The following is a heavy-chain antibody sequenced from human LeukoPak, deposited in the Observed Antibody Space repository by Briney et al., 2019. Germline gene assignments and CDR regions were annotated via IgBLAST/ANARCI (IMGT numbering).Heavy chain of an antibody. CDR1: GYSFTSYD. J-gene: IGHJ6*02. D-gene: IGHD2-2*01. CDR3: ARATPIYQLLRRYYYYGMDV. Sequence: ASVKVSCKASGYSFTSYDINWVRQATGQGLEWMGWMNPNSGNTGYAQKFQGRVTMTRNTSISTAYMELSSLRSEDTAVYYCARATPIYQLLRRYYYYGMDVWGQGTTVTVSS. V-gene: IGHV1-8*01. CDR2: MNPNSGNT.